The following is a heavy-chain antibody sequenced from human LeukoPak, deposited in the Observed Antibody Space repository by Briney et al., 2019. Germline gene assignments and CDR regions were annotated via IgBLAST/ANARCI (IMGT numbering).Heavy chain of an antibody. D-gene: IGHD3-16*01. CDR3: ARGYYGGAVDS. Sequence: SETLSLTCTVSRGSINNQYWSWIRQPAGKGLEWIGRMYTNGESDYNPSLKSRVAMSVDTSKSQFSLKLNYMTAADTALYYCARGYYGGAVDSWGQGILVIVSS. V-gene: IGHV4-4*07. CDR1: RGSINNQY. CDR2: MYTNGES. J-gene: IGHJ4*02.